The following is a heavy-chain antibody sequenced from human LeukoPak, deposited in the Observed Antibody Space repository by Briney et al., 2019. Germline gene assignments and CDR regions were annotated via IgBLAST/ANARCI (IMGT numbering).Heavy chain of an antibody. CDR1: GDSVSSNSAA. V-gene: IGHV6-1*01. Sequence: QTLSLTCAISGDSVSSNSAAWNWIRQSPSRGLEWLGRTYYRSKWYNDYAVSVKSRITINPDTSKNQFSLQLNSVTPEDTAVYYCARALIGYYYGSGSATDALDIWGQGTMVTVPS. CDR3: ARALIGYYYGSGSATDALDI. J-gene: IGHJ3*02. D-gene: IGHD3-10*01. CDR2: TYYRSKWYN.